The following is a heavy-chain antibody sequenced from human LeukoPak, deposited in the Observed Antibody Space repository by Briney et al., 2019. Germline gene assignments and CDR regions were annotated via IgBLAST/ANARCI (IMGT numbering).Heavy chain of an antibody. CDR3: ARLVEMATIPPYVDY. V-gene: IGHV4-59*08. J-gene: IGHJ4*02. CDR2: MYDSGST. Sequence: SETLSLTCTVSGGSISSHYWSWIRQPPGKGLEWIGYMYDSGSTKYNPSLKSRVTMSVDTSKNQFSLKLSSVTATDTAVYYCARLVEMATIPPYVDYWGQGTLVTVSS. D-gene: IGHD5-24*01. CDR1: GGSISSHY.